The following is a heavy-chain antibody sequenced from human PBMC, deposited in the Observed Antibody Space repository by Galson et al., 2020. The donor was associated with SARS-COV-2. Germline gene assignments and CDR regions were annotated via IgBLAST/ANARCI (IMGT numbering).Heavy chain of an antibody. Sequence: SCPASVFTLCTYIINSVPQSPGHRLEWFSSISTSSIYIYYTNSVKARFTIPRDNAKNSLYLQMNSLRSEDTAVYYCASRYGAGATSYDHDGMDVWGQGTTVTVSS. CDR3: ASRYGAGATSYDHDGMDV. CDR2: ISTSSIYI. V-gene: IGHV3-21*01. CDR1: VFTLCTYI. J-gene: IGHJ6*02. D-gene: IGHD1-26*01.